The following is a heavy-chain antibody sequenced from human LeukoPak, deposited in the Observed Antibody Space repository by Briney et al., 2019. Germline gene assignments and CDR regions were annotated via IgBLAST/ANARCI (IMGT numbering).Heavy chain of an antibody. CDR3: ARAIEAYCGGDCYAFDY. CDR2: IIPILDIA. V-gene: IGHV1-69*02. J-gene: IGHJ4*02. Sequence: SVKVSCKASGGTFSSYTINWVRQAPGQGLEWMGRIIPILDIANYAQKFQGRVTITADKSTSTAYMELSSLRSEDTAVYYCARAIEAYCGGDCYAFDYWGQGTLVTVSS. D-gene: IGHD2-21*02. CDR1: GGTFSSYT.